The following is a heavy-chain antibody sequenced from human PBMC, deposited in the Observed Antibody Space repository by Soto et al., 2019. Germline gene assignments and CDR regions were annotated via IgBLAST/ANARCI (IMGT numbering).Heavy chain of an antibody. CDR1: GFTFSSYG. CDR2: ISYDGSNQ. CDR3: AKVEMATILAAFDI. D-gene: IGHD5-12*01. Sequence: GGSLRLSCAASGFTFSSYGMHWVRQAPGKGLEWVAVISYDGSNQYYADSVKGRFTISRDNSKNTLYLQMNSLRAEDTAVYYCAKVEMATILAAFDIWGQGTMVTVSS. J-gene: IGHJ3*02. V-gene: IGHV3-30*18.